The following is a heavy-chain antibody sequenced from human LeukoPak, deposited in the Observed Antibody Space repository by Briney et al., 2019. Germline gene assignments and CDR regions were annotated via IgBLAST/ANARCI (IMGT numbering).Heavy chain of an antibody. V-gene: IGHV3-33*01. Sequence: GGSRRLSCAASGFTFSNFGMHWVRQAPGKGLEWVAVIWYDGINKFHADSVRGRFTISRDNSKNTVYLQMNSLRAEDTAVYYCTRERISGIAAFDYWGQGTLVTVSS. CDR2: IWYDGINK. D-gene: IGHD6-13*01. CDR1: GFTFSNFG. J-gene: IGHJ4*02. CDR3: TRERISGIAAFDY.